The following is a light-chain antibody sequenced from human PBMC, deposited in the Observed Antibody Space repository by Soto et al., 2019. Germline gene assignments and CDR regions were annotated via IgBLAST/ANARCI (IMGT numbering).Light chain of an antibody. CDR3: QQYYSTPQT. J-gene: IGKJ2*01. V-gene: IGKV4-1*01. CDR1: QSVLYSSNSKNY. CDR2: WAS. Sequence: DIVMTQSPDSLAVSLGERATINCKSSQSVLYSSNSKNYLAWYQQKPGQPPKLLIYWASTRESGVTDRFSGSGSGTDFTLTISSLQAEDVATYYCQQYYSTPQTFGQGTKLEMK.